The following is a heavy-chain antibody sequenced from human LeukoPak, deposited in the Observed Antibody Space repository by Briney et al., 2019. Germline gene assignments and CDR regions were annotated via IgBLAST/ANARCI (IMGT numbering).Heavy chain of an antibody. CDR1: GASISSGGYY. CDR2: IYHSGST. CDR3: ARTSIAARSANAFDI. J-gene: IGHJ3*02. V-gene: IGHV4-30-2*01. Sequence: SETLSLTCTVSGASISSGGYYWSWIRQHPGKGLEWTAYIYHSGSTYYNPSLKSRVTISVDRSKNQFSLKLSSVTAADTAVYYCARTSIAARSANAFDIWGQGTMVTVSS. D-gene: IGHD6-6*01.